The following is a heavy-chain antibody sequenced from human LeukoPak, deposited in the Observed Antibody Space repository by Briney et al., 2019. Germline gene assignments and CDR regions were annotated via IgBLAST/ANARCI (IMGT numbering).Heavy chain of an antibody. CDR3: ARGKWELPRPFDY. V-gene: IGHV1-69*13. D-gene: IGHD1-26*01. J-gene: IGHJ4*02. CDR2: IIPIFGTA. CDR1: GGTFSSYA. Sequence: ASVKVSCKASGGTFSSYAISWVRQAPGHGLEWMGGIIPIFGTANYAQKLQGRVTITADQSTSTAYMELSSLRSEDTAVYYCARGKWELPRPFDYWGQGTLVTVSS.